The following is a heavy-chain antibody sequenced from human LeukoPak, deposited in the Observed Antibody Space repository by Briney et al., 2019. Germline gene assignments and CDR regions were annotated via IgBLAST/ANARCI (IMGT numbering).Heavy chain of an antibody. V-gene: IGHV3-9*01. D-gene: IGHD6-13*01. CDR1: GFTFDDYA. Sequence: PGRSLGLSCAASGFTFDDYAMHWVRQAPGKGLEWVSGISWNSGSIGYADSVKGRFTISRDNAKNSLYLQMNSLRAEDTALYYCARGSNSWPSLFDYWGQGTLVTVSS. J-gene: IGHJ4*02. CDR2: ISWNSGSI. CDR3: ARGSNSWPSLFDY.